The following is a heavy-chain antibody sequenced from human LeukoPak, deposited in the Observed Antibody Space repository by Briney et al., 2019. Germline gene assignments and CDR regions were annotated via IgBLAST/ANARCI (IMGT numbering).Heavy chain of an antibody. V-gene: IGHV3-74*01. D-gene: IGHD5-18*01. Sequence: GRCLRLSCAASGFTFSSYCMRWVREALREGLWWVSRINRDGSSTSYAESVRGGFTISRDNAKNTLYLQMNSLRAEDTAVYYCPRATAIGWFDPWGQGTLVTVSS. CDR3: PRATAIGWFDP. CDR1: GFTFSSYC. J-gene: IGHJ5*02. CDR2: INRDGSST.